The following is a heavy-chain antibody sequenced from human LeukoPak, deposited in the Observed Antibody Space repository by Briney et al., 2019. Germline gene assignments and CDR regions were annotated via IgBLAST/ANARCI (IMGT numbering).Heavy chain of an antibody. J-gene: IGHJ3*02. D-gene: IGHD6-13*01. CDR2: IIPIFGTA. CDR1: GGTFSSYA. CDR3: ARGYSSSWDDAFDI. V-gene: IGHV1-69*05. Sequence: ASVTVSCKASGGTFSSYAISWVRQAPGQGLEWMGRIIPIFGTANYAQKFQGRVTITTDESTSTAYMELSNLRSEDTAVYYCARGYSSSWDDAFDIWGQGTMVTVSS.